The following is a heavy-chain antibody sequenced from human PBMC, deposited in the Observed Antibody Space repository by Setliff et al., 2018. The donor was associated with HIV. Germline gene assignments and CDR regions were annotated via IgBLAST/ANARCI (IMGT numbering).Heavy chain of an antibody. Sequence: SETLSLTCTVSGGSISSSSYYWGWIRQPPGKGLEWIGSIYYSGSAYYSPSLKSRVTISVDTSKNQFSLKLSSVTAADTAVYYCARAAAGSPYYYYYMDVWGKGTTVTVSS. CDR2: IYYSGSA. V-gene: IGHV4-39*01. J-gene: IGHJ6*03. CDR1: GGSISSSSYY. CDR3: ARAAAGSPYYYYYMDV. D-gene: IGHD6-13*01.